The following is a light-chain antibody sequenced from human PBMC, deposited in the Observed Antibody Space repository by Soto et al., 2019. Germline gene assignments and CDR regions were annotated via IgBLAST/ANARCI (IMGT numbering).Light chain of an antibody. CDR1: QSSSNH. CDR2: AAS. J-gene: IGKJ1*01. V-gene: IGKV1-39*01. CDR3: QQSYSSPPT. Sequence: DIQMTQSPSSLSASVEDRVIITCRASQSSSNHLNWYQHKPGKAPKLLIFAASSLQSGVPSRFSGSRSGPDFTLTKSSLQPEDFATYYCQQSYSSPPTFGQGTKVEIK.